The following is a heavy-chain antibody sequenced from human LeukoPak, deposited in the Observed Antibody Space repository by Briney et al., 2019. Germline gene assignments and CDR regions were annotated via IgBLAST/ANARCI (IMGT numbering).Heavy chain of an antibody. Sequence: PGGSLRLSCVASGFTFSSYSMNWVRQAPGKGLEWVSYISISSSTIYYADSVKGRFTISRDNSKNTLYLQMNSLRAEDTAVYYCAKGGYYYGSEGDYWGQGTLVTVSS. CDR2: ISISSSTI. D-gene: IGHD3-10*01. J-gene: IGHJ4*02. V-gene: IGHV3-48*01. CDR3: AKGGYYYGSEGDY. CDR1: GFTFSSYS.